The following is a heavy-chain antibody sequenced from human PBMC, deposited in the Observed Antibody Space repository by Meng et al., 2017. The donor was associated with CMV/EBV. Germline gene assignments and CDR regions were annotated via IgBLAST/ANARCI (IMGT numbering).Heavy chain of an antibody. D-gene: IGHD3-22*01. J-gene: IGHJ4*02. CDR3: ARDDSSGYFLSGYFDY. V-gene: IGHV1-69*10. CDR1: GTFSSYA. Sequence: GTFSSYAISWVRQAPGQGREWMGGIITILGIANDAQKFQGRVTITAEKSTSTAYMELSSLRSEDTAVYYCARDDSSGYFLSGYFDYWGQGTLVTVSS. CDR2: IITILGIA.